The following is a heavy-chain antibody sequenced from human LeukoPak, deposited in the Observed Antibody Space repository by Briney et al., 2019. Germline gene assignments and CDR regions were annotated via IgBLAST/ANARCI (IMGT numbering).Heavy chain of an antibody. CDR3: ARDLGYYDSSGYRSYWYFDL. CDR1: SGSISSYY. Sequence: SETLSLTCTVSSGSISSYYWSWIRQPPGKGLEWIGYIYYSGSTNYNPSLKSRVTISVDTSKNQFSLKLSSVTAADTAVYYCARDLGYYDSSGYRSYWYFDLWGRGTLVTVSS. D-gene: IGHD3-22*01. J-gene: IGHJ2*01. CDR2: IYYSGST. V-gene: IGHV4-59*01.